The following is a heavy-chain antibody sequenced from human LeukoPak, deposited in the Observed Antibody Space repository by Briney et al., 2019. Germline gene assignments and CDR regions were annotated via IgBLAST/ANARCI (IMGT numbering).Heavy chain of an antibody. Sequence: ASVKVSCKASGYTFTDYYMHWVRQAPGQGLEWMGWIIPNSGGTNYAQKFQGRVTMTRDTSISTAYMELSRLRSDDTAVYYCARDPVSFRFLEWPPNRGFAPWGQGTLVTVSS. V-gene: IGHV1-2*02. CDR1: GYTFTDYY. CDR2: IIPNSGGT. CDR3: ARDPVSFRFLEWPPNRGFAP. J-gene: IGHJ5*02. D-gene: IGHD3-3*01.